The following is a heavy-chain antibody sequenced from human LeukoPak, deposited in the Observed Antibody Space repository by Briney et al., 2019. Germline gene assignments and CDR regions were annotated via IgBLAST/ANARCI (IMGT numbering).Heavy chain of an antibody. D-gene: IGHD2-21*02. CDR1: GFTFSRYW. Sequence: GGSLRLSCAASGFTFSRYWMSWVRQAPGKGLEWVANIKQDGSEKYYVDSVKSRFTISRDNAKNSLYLQMNSLRAEDTAVYYCAREEYGDHLWWGQGTLVTVSS. CDR2: IKQDGSEK. CDR3: AREEYGDHLW. J-gene: IGHJ4*02. V-gene: IGHV3-7*01.